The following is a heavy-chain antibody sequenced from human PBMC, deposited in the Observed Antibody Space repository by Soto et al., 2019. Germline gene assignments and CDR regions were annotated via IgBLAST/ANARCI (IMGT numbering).Heavy chain of an antibody. CDR1: GFTFRNYW. J-gene: IGHJ4*02. V-gene: IGHV3-74*01. CDR3: ESSARGSDGDYS. D-gene: IGHD4-17*01. Sequence: EAHLVESGGGLVQPGGSLRLSCAASGFTFRNYWIHWVRQAPGKGLVWVSGIHSDGSSTNYADSVKGRFTISRDNAKNTVYLQMNSLRAEDTAMFYCESSARGSDGDYSWGQGTLVTVSP. CDR2: IHSDGSST.